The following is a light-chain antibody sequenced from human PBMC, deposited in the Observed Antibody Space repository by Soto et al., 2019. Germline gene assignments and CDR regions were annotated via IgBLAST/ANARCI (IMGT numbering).Light chain of an antibody. CDR1: QSVSSSY. Sequence: EIVLTQSPGTLSLSPGETATLSCRASQSVSSSYLAWYQQKPGQAPRLLIYGASSRATGIPDRFSGSGSGTAFTLTISRLEPEDFAVYYCQQYGSSPTFGQGTKLEIK. J-gene: IGKJ2*01. V-gene: IGKV3-20*01. CDR2: GAS. CDR3: QQYGSSPT.